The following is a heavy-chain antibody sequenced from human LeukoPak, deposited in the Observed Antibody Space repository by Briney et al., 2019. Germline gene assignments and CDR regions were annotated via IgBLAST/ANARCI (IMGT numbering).Heavy chain of an antibody. J-gene: IGHJ4*02. Sequence: GGSLRLSCAASGFTFSSYSMNWVRQAPGKGLEWVSSITSGGASTYSADSVKGRFTISRDNSKNTLYLQMNSLTVEDTAVYYCAKGRQLWSYFDYWGQGTLVTVSS. CDR2: ITSGGAST. CDR1: GFTFSSYS. CDR3: AKGRQLWSYFDY. V-gene: IGHV3-23*01. D-gene: IGHD5-18*01.